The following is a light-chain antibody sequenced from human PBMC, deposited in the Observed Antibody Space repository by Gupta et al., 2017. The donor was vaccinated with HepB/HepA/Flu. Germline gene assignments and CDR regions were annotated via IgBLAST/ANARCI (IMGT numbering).Light chain of an antibody. Sequence: QSALTQPASVSGSPGQSTTIPCTGTSSDIGGYKLVSWYQQHPGKAPKLIIYEVNLWPSGVSNRFSGSKSGNTASLTISGLQAEDEADYYCCSYAGTSPGVFGTGTRVTVL. V-gene: IGLV2-23*02. J-gene: IGLJ1*01. CDR2: EVN. CDR1: SSDIGGYKL. CDR3: CSYAGTSPGV.